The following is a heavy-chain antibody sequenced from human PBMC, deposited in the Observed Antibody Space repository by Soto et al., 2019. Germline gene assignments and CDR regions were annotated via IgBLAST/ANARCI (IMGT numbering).Heavy chain of an antibody. D-gene: IGHD6-13*01. V-gene: IGHV3-23*01. J-gene: IGHJ5*01. CDR3: AKPGSSSWYNS. CDR2: IGGSGGTT. Sequence: GGSLRLSCAASGFTFSTYAMSWVRQAPGKGLEWVSTIGGSGGTTYYADSVKGRFTISRDNSKNTLYLHMSRLRVEDTAVYYCAKPGSSSWYNSPGQGTPVTVSS. CDR1: GFTFSTYA.